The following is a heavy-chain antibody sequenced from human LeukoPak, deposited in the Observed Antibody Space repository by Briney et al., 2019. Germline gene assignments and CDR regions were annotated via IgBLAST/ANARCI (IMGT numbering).Heavy chain of an antibody. D-gene: IGHD4-17*01. Sequence: GGSLRLSCAASGFTVSSNYMSWVRQAPGKGLEWVSSISGPDNDTYYTDSVKGRFSISRDNSKNTLYLQMNSLRAEDTAVYYCAKDPMTTVTTVDSDWGQGTLVTVSS. CDR2: ISGPDNDT. V-gene: IGHV3-23*01. CDR3: AKDPMTTVTTVDSD. J-gene: IGHJ4*02. CDR1: GFTVSSNY.